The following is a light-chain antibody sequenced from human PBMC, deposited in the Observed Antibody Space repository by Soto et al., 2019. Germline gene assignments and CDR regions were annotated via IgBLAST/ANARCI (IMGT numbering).Light chain of an antibody. CDR3: SSYTSSSTSLYV. Sequence: QSVLTQPASVSGSPCQSITICCTGTSSDVGGYNYVSWYQQHPGKAPKLMIYEVSNRPSGVSNRFSGSKSGNTASLTISGLQAEDEADYFCSSYTSSSTSLYVFGTGTKVTVL. CDR1: SSDVGGYNY. CDR2: EVS. V-gene: IGLV2-14*01. J-gene: IGLJ1*01.